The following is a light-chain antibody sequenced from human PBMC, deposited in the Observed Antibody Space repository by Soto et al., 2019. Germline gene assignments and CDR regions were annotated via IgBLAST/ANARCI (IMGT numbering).Light chain of an antibody. Sequence: DIVITQSPLSLPVTPVEPSSISFRSIHILLHSNGYNYFAWYQQKPGQAPRLLIFGASTRATGIPDRFSGSGAGAYFNLTISRLEPADFGVYYCQQYGSSPITFGQGTRLEIK. J-gene: IGKJ5*01. CDR1: HILLHSNGYNY. CDR3: QQYGSSPIT. CDR2: GAS. V-gene: IGKV3-20*01.